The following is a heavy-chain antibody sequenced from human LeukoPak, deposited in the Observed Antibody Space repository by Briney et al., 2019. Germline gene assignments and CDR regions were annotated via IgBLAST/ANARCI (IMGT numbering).Heavy chain of an antibody. J-gene: IGHJ4*02. V-gene: IGHV4-31*03. D-gene: IGHD2-15*01. CDR2: IYYSGST. Sequence: SQTLSLTCTVSGGSISSGGYYWSWIRQHPGKGLEWIGYIYYSGSTYYNPSLKSRVTMSVDTSKNQFSLKLSSVTAADTAVYYCARDQTPSSGGTMPGGYWGQGTLVTVSS. CDR3: ARDQTPSSGGTMPGGY. CDR1: GGSISSGGYY.